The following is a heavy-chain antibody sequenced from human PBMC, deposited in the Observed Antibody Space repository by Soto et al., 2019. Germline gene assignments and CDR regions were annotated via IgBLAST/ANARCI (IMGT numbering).Heavy chain of an antibody. Sequence: ASVKVSCKASGYTFTSYDINWVRQATGQGLEWMGWMNPNSGNTGYAQKFQGRVIMTRNTSISTAYMELSSLRSEDTAVYYCAKNGGYCSSTSWYNYYGMDVCGQGITVTVSS. D-gene: IGHD2-2*02. CDR2: MNPNSGNT. J-gene: IGHJ6*02. CDR3: AKNGGYCSSTSWYNYYGMDV. V-gene: IGHV1-8*01. CDR1: GYTFTSYD.